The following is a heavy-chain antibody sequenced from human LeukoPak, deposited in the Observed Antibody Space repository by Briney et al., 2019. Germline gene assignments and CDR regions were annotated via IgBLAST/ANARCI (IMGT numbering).Heavy chain of an antibody. CDR1: GGSSSSGSYY. V-gene: IGHV4-61*02. J-gene: IGHJ4*02. D-gene: IGHD1-26*01. CDR3: ARAYSGSYYEPSHFDY. CDR2: IYTSGST. Sequence: SSETLSLTCTVSGGSSSSGSYYWSWIRQPAGKGLEWIGRIYTSGSTNYNPSLKSRVTVSVDTSKNQFSLKLSSVTAADTAVYYCARAYSGSYYEPSHFDYWGQGTLVTVSS.